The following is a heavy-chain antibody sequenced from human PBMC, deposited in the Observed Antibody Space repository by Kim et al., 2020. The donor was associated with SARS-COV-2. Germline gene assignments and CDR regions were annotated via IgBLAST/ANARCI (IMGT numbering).Heavy chain of an antibody. CDR1: GYTFTSYG. D-gene: IGHD4-17*01. Sequence: ASVKVSCKASGYTFTSYGISWVRQAPGQGLEWMGWISAYNGNTNYAQKLQGRVTMTTDTSTSTAYMELRSLRSDDTAVYYCARVGYGDYYARYFDLWGRGTLVTVSS. CDR3: ARVGYGDYYARYFDL. V-gene: IGHV1-18*01. CDR2: ISAYNGNT. J-gene: IGHJ2*01.